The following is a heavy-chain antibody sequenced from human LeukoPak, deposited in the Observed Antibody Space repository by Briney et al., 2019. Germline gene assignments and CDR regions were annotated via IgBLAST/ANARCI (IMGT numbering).Heavy chain of an antibody. CDR3: ARDCITMVRGVRGWFDP. V-gene: IGHV1-46*01. CDR2: INPSGGST. Sequence: ASVKVPCKASGYTFTSYYMHWVRQAPGQGLEWMGIINPSGGSTSYAQKFQGRVTMTRDTSTSTVYMELSSLRSEDTAVYYCARDCITMVRGVRGWFDPWGQGTLVTVSS. D-gene: IGHD3-10*01. J-gene: IGHJ5*02. CDR1: GYTFTSYY.